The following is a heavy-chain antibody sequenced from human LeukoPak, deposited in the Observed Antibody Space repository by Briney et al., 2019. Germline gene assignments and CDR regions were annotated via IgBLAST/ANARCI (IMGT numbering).Heavy chain of an antibody. V-gene: IGHV3-74*01. CDR2: IDTDGSTT. CDR3: ARDRGGSPDY. CDR1: GFTFGDYA. D-gene: IGHD3-16*01. J-gene: IGHJ4*02. Sequence: SDRSLRLSCAASGFTFGDYAMHWVRQAPGKGLVWVSRIDTDGSTTNYADSVKGRFTTSRDNAKNTIYLQMNSLSAEDTAVYYCARDRGGSPDYWGQGTLVTVSS.